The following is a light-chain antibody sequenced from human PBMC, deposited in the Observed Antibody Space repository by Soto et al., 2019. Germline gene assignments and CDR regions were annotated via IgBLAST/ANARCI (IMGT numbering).Light chain of an antibody. J-gene: IGKJ4*01. CDR2: WAG. Sequence: DIQMTQSPSSLSASVGDRVTITCRASQGISNYLAWYQQKPGQPPKLLIYWAGTRESGVPDRFSGSGSGTDFTLTISSLQAEDVGVYYCQQYYITPLTFGGGTKVEIK. V-gene: IGKV1-27*01. CDR3: QQYYITPLT. CDR1: QGISNY.